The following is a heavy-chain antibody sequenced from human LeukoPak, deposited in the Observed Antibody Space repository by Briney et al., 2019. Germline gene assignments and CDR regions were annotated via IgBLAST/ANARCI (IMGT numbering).Heavy chain of an antibody. V-gene: IGHV3-49*03. J-gene: IGHJ6*03. D-gene: IGHD3-16*01. CDR2: IRSKAYGGTT. CDR1: GFTFGDYA. Sequence: GGSLRLSCTASGFTFGDYAMSWFRQAPGKGLEWVGFIRSKAYGGTTEYAASVKGRFTISRDDSKSIAYLQMNSLKPEDTAVYYCTRALLGGYYYYYMDVWGKGTTVTVSS. CDR3: TRALLGGYYYYYMDV.